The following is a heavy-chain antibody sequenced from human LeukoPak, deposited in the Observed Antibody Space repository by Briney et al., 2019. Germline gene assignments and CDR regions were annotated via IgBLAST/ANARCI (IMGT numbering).Heavy chain of an antibody. D-gene: IGHD3-22*01. CDR3: AKGQKYYYDSSDY. V-gene: IGHV3-23*01. CDR1: RFTFSKYA. Sequence: GGSLRLSCAASRFTFSKYAMNWVRQAPGKGLEWVSTINDSGDNTYYADSVKGRFTISRDNSKNTLYLQMNSLRADDTAVYYCAKGQKYYYDSSDYWGQGTLVTVSS. CDR2: INDSGDNT. J-gene: IGHJ4*02.